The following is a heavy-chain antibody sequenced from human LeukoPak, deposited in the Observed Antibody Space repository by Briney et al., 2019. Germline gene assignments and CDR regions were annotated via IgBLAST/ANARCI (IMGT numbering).Heavy chain of an antibody. J-gene: IGHJ5*02. V-gene: IGHV4-59*08. Sequence: SETLSLTCTVSGGSISSYYWSWIRQPPGKGLEWIGYIKYSGSTNYNPSLKSRVTISVDTSKNQFSLKLSSVTAADTAVYYCARVLGYCTNGVCYTNWFDPWGQGTLVTVSS. CDR2: IKYSGST. CDR1: GGSISSYY. D-gene: IGHD2-8*01. CDR3: ARVLGYCTNGVCYTNWFDP.